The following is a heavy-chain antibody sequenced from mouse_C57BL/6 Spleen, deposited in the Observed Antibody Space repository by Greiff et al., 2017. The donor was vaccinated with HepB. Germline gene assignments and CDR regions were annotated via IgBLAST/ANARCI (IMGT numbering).Heavy chain of an antibody. CDR2: IWRGGST. J-gene: IGHJ4*01. CDR3: AKNRGYYGSSLYAMDY. Sequence: QVQLKESGPGLVQPSQSLSITCTVSGFSLTSYGVHWVRQSPGKGLEWLGVIWRGGSTDYNAAFMSRLSITKDNSKSQVFFKMNSLQADDTAIYYCAKNRGYYGSSLYAMDYWGQGTSVTVSS. CDR1: GFSLTSYG. V-gene: IGHV2-5*01. D-gene: IGHD1-1*01.